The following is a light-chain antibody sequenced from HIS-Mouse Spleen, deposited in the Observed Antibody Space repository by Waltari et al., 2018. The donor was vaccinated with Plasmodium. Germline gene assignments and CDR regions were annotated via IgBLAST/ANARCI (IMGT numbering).Light chain of an antibody. Sequence: EIVMTQSPATLSVSPGERATLSCRASQSVSSNLAWYQQKPGQAPRLLIYGASTRATGIPARCSGSGSGTEFTLTISSLQSEDFAVYYCQQYNNWSFTVGPGTKVDIK. CDR1: QSVSSN. V-gene: IGKV3-15*01. CDR2: GAS. J-gene: IGKJ3*01. CDR3: QQYNNWSFT.